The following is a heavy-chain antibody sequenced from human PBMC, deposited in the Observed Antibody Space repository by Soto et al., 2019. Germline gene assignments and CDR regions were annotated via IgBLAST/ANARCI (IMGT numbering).Heavy chain of an antibody. J-gene: IGHJ3*02. CDR1: GFTFSSYG. CDR2: ISYDGSNK. D-gene: IGHD3-22*01. CDR3: ARAPLYYYDSSGYQTDAFDI. Sequence: QVQLVESGGGVVQPGRSLRLSCAASGFTFSSYGMHWVRQAPGKGLEWVAVISYDGSNKYYADSVKGRFTISRDNSKNTLYLQMNSLRAEDTAVYYCARAPLYYYDSSGYQTDAFDIWGQGTMVTVSS. V-gene: IGHV3-30*03.